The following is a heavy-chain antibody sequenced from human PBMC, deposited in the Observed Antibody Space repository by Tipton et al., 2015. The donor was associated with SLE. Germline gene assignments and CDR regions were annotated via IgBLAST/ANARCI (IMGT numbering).Heavy chain of an antibody. V-gene: IGHV4-34*01. CDR3: VRYSTTVQGDNWFDP. Sequence: LRLSCAASGFSFGDNWMAWVRQTPGKGLEWVGEINYSGSTNYNPSLRSRVTISVDTSRNQFSLRLTSVTAADTAIYYCVRYSTTVQGDNWFDPWGQGTLVTVSS. J-gene: IGHJ5*02. CDR1: GFSFGDNW. CDR2: INYSGST. D-gene: IGHD3-10*01.